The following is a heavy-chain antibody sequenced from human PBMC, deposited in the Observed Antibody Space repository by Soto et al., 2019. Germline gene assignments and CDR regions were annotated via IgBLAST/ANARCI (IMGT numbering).Heavy chain of an antibody. Sequence: GGSLRLSCAASGFTFSSYGMHWVRQAPGKGLEWVAVIWYDGSNKYYADSVKGRFTISRDNSKNTLYLQMNSLRSEDTAVYYCARDQREYGGYDGNWFDPWGQGTLVTVSS. CDR3: ARDQREYGGYDGNWFDP. CDR2: IWYDGSNK. D-gene: IGHD5-12*01. V-gene: IGHV3-33*08. J-gene: IGHJ5*02. CDR1: GFTFSSYG.